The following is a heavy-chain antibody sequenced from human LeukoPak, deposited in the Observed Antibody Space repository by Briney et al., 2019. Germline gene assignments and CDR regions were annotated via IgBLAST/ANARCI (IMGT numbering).Heavy chain of an antibody. CDR2: IKQDGSEK. CDR3: ARVVVGPFDY. V-gene: IGHV3-7*01. D-gene: IGHD1-26*01. CDR1: GFTVSSSY. J-gene: IGHJ4*02. Sequence: GGSLRLSCAASGFTVSSSYMSWVRQAPGKGLEWVANIKQDGSEKYYVDSVKGRFTISRDNAKNSLYLQMNSLRAEDTAVYYCARVVVGPFDYWGQGTLVTVSS.